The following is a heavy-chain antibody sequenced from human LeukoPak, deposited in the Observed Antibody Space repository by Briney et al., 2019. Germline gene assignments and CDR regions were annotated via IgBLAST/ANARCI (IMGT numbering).Heavy chain of an antibody. D-gene: IGHD4-11*01. J-gene: IGHJ4*02. CDR1: GYNFADYW. Sequence: GESLKISCKAFGYNFADYWIAWVRQVPGKGLEWMGFIYPADPDTKYNPSFEGLVTISADQSITTAYLQWSSLKASDTAMYYCALWTTAASGAHWGQGTLVTVSS. V-gene: IGHV5-51*01. CDR3: ALWTTAASGAH. CDR2: IYPADPDT.